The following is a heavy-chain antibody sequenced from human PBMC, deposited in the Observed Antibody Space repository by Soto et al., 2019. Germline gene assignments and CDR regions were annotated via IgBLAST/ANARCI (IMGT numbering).Heavy chain of an antibody. CDR1: GGSFSGYY. CDR2: INHSGST. CDR3: ARGRQRNGWYHPNYFDC. Sequence: QVQLQQWGAGLLKPSETLSLTCAVYGGSFSGYYWSWIRQPPGKGLEWIGEINHSGSTNYNPSLKSRVTISVDTSKNQFSLKLSSVTAADTAVYYCARGRQRNGWYHPNYFDCWGQGTLVTVSS. V-gene: IGHV4-34*01. J-gene: IGHJ4*02. D-gene: IGHD6-19*01.